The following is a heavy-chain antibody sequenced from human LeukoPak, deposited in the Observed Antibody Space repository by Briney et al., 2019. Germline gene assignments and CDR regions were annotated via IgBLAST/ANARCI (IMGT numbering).Heavy chain of an antibody. CDR2: INPNSGGT. J-gene: IGHJ4*02. CDR1: GYTFTGYY. D-gene: IGHD6-13*01. Sequence: ASVKVSCKASGYTFTGYYMHWVRQAPGQGLEWMGWINPNSGGTNYAQKFQGRVTMTRDTSISTAYMELSRLRSDDTAVYYCARSQAAAVYYFDYWGQGTLVTVSS. CDR3: ARSQAAAVYYFDY. V-gene: IGHV1-2*02.